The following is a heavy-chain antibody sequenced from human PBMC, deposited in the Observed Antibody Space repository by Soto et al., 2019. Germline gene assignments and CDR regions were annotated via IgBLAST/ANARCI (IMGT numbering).Heavy chain of an antibody. Sequence: PGGSLRLSCAASGFTFSSYAMSWVRQAPGKGLEWVSAISGSGGSTYYADSVKGRFTISRDNSKNTLYLQMNSLRAEDTAVYYCAKDPHSGYDYYYYGMDVWGQGTTVTSP. CDR1: GFTFSSYA. CDR3: AKDPHSGYDYYYYGMDV. D-gene: IGHD5-12*01. V-gene: IGHV3-23*01. CDR2: ISGSGGST. J-gene: IGHJ6*02.